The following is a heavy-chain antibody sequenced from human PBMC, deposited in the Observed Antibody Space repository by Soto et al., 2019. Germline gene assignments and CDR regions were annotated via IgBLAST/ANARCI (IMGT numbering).Heavy chain of an antibody. D-gene: IGHD4-17*01. CDR1: GGTFSSYA. V-gene: IGHV1-69*13. Sequence: ASVKVSCKASGGTFSSYAISWVRQAPGQGLEWMGGIIPIFGTANYAQKFQGRVTITADESTSTAYMELSSLRSEDTAVYYCARSGLTTSAYYYGMDVWGQGTTVTVSS. CDR3: ARSGLTTSAYYYGMDV. J-gene: IGHJ6*02. CDR2: IIPIFGTA.